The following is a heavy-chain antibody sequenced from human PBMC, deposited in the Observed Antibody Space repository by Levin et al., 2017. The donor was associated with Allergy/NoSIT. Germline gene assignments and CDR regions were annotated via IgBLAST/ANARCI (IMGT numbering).Heavy chain of an antibody. Sequence: PGESLKISCAASGFTVSSNYMSWVRQAPGKGLEWVSVIYSGGSTYYADSVKGRFTISRDNSKNTLYLQMNSLRAEDTAVYYCASLPGGVRSPFDYWGQGTLVTVSS. CDR1: GFTVSSNY. CDR2: IYSGGST. V-gene: IGHV3-53*01. J-gene: IGHJ4*02. D-gene: IGHD3-16*01. CDR3: ASLPGGVRSPFDY.